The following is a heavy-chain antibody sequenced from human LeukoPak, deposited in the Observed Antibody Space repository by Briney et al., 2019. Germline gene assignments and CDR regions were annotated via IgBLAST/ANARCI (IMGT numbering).Heavy chain of an antibody. CDR3: ARDLHSTSRGWFDP. Sequence: ASVKVSCKTSGYTFTNYGISWVRQAPGQGLEWMGWISPHNGNANYAQKLQGRVAMTTDTFTTTAYMELRSLRSGDTAVYYCARDLHSTSRGWFDPWGQGTLVTVSS. CDR2: ISPHNGNA. CDR1: GYTFTNYG. D-gene: IGHD6-6*01. V-gene: IGHV1-18*01. J-gene: IGHJ5*02.